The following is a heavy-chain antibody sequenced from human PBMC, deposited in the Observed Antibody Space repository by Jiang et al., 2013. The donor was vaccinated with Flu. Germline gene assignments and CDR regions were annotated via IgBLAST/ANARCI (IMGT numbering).Heavy chain of an antibody. J-gene: IGHJ5*02. Sequence: SCKGSGYSFTSYWTGWVRQMPGKGLEWMGIIYPGDSDTRYSPSFQGQVTISADKSISTAYLQWSSLKASDTAMYYCARLVGVSGATGWFDPWGQGTLVTVSS. CDR3: ARLVGVSGATGWFDP. CDR1: GYSFTSYW. V-gene: IGHV5-51*01. D-gene: IGHD3-10*01. CDR2: IYPGDSDT.